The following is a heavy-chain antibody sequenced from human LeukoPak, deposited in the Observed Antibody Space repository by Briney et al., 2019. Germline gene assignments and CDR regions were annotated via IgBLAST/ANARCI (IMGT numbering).Heavy chain of an antibody. V-gene: IGHV4-34*01. Sequence: SETLSFTCAVYGGSFSGYYWSWIRQPPGKGLEWIGEINHSGSTNYNPSLKSRVTISVDTSKNQFSLKLSSVTAADTAVYYCARPYYYDSSGYYYRVDAFDIWGQGTMVTVSS. J-gene: IGHJ3*02. CDR1: GGSFSGYY. CDR2: INHSGST. D-gene: IGHD3-22*01. CDR3: ARPYYYDSSGYYYRVDAFDI.